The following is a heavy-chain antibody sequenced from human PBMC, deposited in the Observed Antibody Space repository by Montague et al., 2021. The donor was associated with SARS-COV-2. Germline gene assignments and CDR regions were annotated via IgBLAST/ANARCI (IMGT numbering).Heavy chain of an antibody. Sequence: SRRLSCAVSGFTFSSYAMHWLRQAPGKGLEWVAVISYDGSNKYYADSVKGRFTISRDNSKNTLYLQMNSLRAEDTAVYYGARPALESYSKSWYLDYWGQGTLVTVSS. CDR1: GFTFSSYA. CDR2: ISYDGSNK. CDR3: ARPALESYSKSWYLDY. D-gene: IGHD6-13*01. V-gene: IGHV3-30*04. J-gene: IGHJ4*02.